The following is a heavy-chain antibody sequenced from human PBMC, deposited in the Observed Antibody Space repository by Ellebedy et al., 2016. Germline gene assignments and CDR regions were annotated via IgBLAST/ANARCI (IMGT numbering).Heavy chain of an antibody. D-gene: IGHD3-9*01. CDR1: EFSLSSYW. Sequence: GGSLRLXXAASEFSLSSYWMSWVRQAPGKGLEWVGFIRSKPSGGTAEYAASVEGRFTISRDDSTSIAYLQMNSLKSEDTAVYYCTRFNFGLQEYFDWFDNWGQGTLVIVSS. CDR3: TRFNFGLQEYFDWFDN. J-gene: IGHJ4*02. V-gene: IGHV3-49*04. CDR2: IRSKPSGGTA.